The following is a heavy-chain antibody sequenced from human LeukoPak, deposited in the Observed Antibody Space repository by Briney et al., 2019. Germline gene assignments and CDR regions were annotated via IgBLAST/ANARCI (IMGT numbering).Heavy chain of an antibody. J-gene: IGHJ4*02. CDR2: IYYSGST. V-gene: IGHV4-59*08. CDR3: ARHDHITMIVGG. CDR1: GGSISSYY. Sequence: SETLSLTCTVSGGSISSYYWSWIRQPPGKGLEWIGYIYYSGSTNYNPSLKSRVTISVDTSKNQFSLKLSSVTAADTAVYYCARHDHITMIVGGWGQGTLVTVSS. D-gene: IGHD3-22*01.